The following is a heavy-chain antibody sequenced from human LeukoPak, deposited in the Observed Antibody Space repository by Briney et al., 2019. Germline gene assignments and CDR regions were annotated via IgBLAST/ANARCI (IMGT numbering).Heavy chain of an antibody. J-gene: IGHJ4*02. Sequence: SQTLSLTCTASGGSISSGSYYWSWIRQPAGKGLEWIGRIYTSGSTNYNPSLKSRVTISVDTSKNQFSLKLSSVTAADTAVYYCARGPGGSSSSDFDYWGQGTLVTVSS. CDR2: IYTSGST. D-gene: IGHD6-6*01. CDR1: GGSISSGSYY. V-gene: IGHV4-61*02. CDR3: ARGPGGSSSSDFDY.